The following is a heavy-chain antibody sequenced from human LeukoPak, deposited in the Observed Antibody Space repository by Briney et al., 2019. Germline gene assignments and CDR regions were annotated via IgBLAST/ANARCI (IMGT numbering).Heavy chain of an antibody. CDR2: ISGSGGST. Sequence: GGSLRLSCAASGFTFSSYAMSWVRQAPGKGLEWVSAISGSGGSTYYADSVKGRFTISRDNSKNTLYLQMNSLRAEDTAVYYCAKYCPRLRLGELSFGPPDYWGQGTLVTVSS. V-gene: IGHV3-23*01. CDR1: GFTFSSYA. J-gene: IGHJ4*02. D-gene: IGHD3-16*02. CDR3: AKYCPRLRLGELSFGPPDY.